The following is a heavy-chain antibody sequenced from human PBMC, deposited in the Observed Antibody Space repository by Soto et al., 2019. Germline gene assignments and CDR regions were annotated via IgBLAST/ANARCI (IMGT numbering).Heavy chain of an antibody. J-gene: IGHJ5*02. CDR2: IVGSGGST. V-gene: IGHV3-23*01. D-gene: IGHD6-13*01. CDR1: GXTVSSYS. CDR3: AKGPSIATGDWFAP. Sequence: GSLRISCAASGXTVSSYSMSWVRQAPGKGLEGGSAIVGSGGSTYYADSVKGRFTISRDNSKNTLYLQIKSLRAEDTPVYYCAKGPSIATGDWFAPWG.